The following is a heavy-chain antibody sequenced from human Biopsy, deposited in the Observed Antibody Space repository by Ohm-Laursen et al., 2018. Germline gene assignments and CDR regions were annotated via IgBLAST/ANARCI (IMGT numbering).Heavy chain of an antibody. J-gene: IGHJ6*02. D-gene: IGHD2-15*01. Sequence: GSLRLSCSASGLRFSMYAMSWVRQAPGKGLEWVSAIGGGGGGTYYADSVKGRFTISRDDSKNTVYLQMNSLRVEDRAVYYCARPMSRVVAYGMDVWGQGTTVTVSS. CDR3: ARPMSRVVAYGMDV. CDR1: GLRFSMYA. V-gene: IGHV3-23*01. CDR2: IGGGGGGT.